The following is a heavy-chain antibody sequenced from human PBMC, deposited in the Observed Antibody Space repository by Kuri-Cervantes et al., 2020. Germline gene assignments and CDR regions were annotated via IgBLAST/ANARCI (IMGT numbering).Heavy chain of an antibody. V-gene: IGHV1-18*01. CDR2: ISAYNGDT. CDR3: ATAVGQQLPPRPLFDY. D-gene: IGHD6-13*01. CDR1: GYTFTSYG. J-gene: IGHJ4*02. Sequence: ASVKVSCKASGYTFTSYGISWVRQAPGQGLEWMGWISAYNGDTNYAQKLQGRVTMTEDTSTDTAYMELSSLRSEDTAVYYCATAVGQQLPPRPLFDYWGQGTLVTVSS.